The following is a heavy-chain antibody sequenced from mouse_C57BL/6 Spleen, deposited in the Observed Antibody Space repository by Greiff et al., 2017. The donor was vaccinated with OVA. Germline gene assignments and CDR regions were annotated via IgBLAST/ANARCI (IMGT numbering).Heavy chain of an antibody. Sequence: EVQLVESGGGLVQPGGSLKLSCAASGFTFSDYYMYWVRQTPEKRLEWVAYISNGGGSTYYPDTVKGRFTISRDNAKNTLYLQMSRLKSEDTAMYYCARMTGTVYWYFDVWGTGTTVTVSS. D-gene: IGHD4-1*01. J-gene: IGHJ1*03. CDR2: ISNGGGST. V-gene: IGHV5-12*01. CDR1: GFTFSDYY. CDR3: ARMTGTVYWYFDV.